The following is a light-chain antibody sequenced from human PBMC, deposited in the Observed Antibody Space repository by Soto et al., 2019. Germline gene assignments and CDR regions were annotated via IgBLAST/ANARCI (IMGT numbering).Light chain of an antibody. V-gene: IGLV1-47*01. CDR1: SSNIGSNY. J-gene: IGLJ1*01. CDR2: RNN. CDR3: AAWDDSLSGLYL. Sequence: QSVLTQPPSASGTPGQRVTIPCSGSSSNIGSNYVYWYQQLPGTAPKLLIYRNNQRPSGVPDRFSGSKSGTSASLAISGLRSEDEADYYCAAWDDSLSGLYLCGTGTKVTVL.